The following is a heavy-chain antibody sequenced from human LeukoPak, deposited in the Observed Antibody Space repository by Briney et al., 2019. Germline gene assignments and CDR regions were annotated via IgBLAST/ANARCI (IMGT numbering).Heavy chain of an antibody. CDR1: GFTFSSYA. V-gene: IGHV3-23*01. CDR3: AQERHYDFWSGYGY. D-gene: IGHD3-3*01. CDR2: ISGSGGST. J-gene: IGHJ4*02. Sequence: PGGSLRLSCAASGFTFSSYAMSWVRQAPGKGLEWVSAISGSGGSTYYADSVKGRFTISRDNSKNTLYLQLDSLRAEDTAVYYCAQERHYDFWSGYGYWGQGTLVTVSS.